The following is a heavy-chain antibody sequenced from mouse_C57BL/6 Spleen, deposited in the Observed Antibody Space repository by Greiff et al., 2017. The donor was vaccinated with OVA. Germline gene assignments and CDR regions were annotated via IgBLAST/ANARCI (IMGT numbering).Heavy chain of an antibody. Sequence: QVQLQQSGAELVKPGASVKLSCKASGYTFTSYWMHWVKQRPGQGLEWIGMIHPNSGSTNYNEKFKSKATLTVDKSSSTAYMQLSSLTSEDSAVYYCATYDYGETWFAYWGQGTLVTVSA. CDR2: IHPNSGST. CDR1: GYTFTSYW. V-gene: IGHV1-64*01. CDR3: ATYDYGETWFAY. D-gene: IGHD2-4*01. J-gene: IGHJ3*01.